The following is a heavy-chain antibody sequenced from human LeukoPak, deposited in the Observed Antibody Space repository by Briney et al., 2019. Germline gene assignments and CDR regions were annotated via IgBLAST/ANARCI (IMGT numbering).Heavy chain of an antibody. Sequence: AGGSLRLSCAASGFTFSSYAMRWVRQAPGKGLEWVSYISSSGSTLYYADSVKGRFTISRDNAKNSLYLQMNSLRAEDTAVYYCARSRDGYNSPYGYWGQGTLVTVSS. D-gene: IGHD5-24*01. J-gene: IGHJ4*02. V-gene: IGHV3-48*04. CDR1: GFTFSSYA. CDR3: ARSRDGYNSPYGY. CDR2: ISSSGSTL.